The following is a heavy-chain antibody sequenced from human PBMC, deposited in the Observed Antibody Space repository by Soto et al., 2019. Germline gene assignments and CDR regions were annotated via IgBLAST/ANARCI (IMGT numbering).Heavy chain of an antibody. CDR1: GFTFSRYW. CDR2: INPDGSDT. V-gene: IGHV3-74*01. D-gene: IGHD5-18*01. Sequence: GGSLRLSCAVSGFTFSRYWMHWARQVPGKGLVWVSRINPDGSDTDYADSVKGRFTISRDNAKNTVYLQMNSLRADDTAVFYCGRGGSDSPMAPGYWGQGXLVTVYS. J-gene: IGHJ4*02. CDR3: GRGGSDSPMAPGY.